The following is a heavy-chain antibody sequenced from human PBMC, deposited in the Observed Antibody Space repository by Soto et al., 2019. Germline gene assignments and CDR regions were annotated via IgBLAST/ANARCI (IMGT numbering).Heavy chain of an antibody. Sequence: EVRLVESGGGLVQTGGSLRLSCAISESTISRDWMNWVRQAPGKGLEWVAHTNQDGSEKYYADSVKGRFTIFRDNAKKSLYLQMNSLRAGDTAMYYCSGGVGDAFWGQGTLVTVSS. J-gene: IGHJ4*02. V-gene: IGHV3-7*01. D-gene: IGHD1-26*01. CDR2: TNQDGSEK. CDR1: ESTISRDW. CDR3: SGGVGDAF.